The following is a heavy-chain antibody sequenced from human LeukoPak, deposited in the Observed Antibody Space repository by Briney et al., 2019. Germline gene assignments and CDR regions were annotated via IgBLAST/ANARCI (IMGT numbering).Heavy chain of an antibody. CDR1: GFTFSSYA. J-gene: IGHJ4*02. D-gene: IGHD6-19*01. Sequence: QPGGSPRLSCAASGFTFSSYAMSWVRQAPGKGLEWVSAISGSGGSTYYADSVKGRFTISRDKSKNTLYLQMNSLRAEDTAVYYCAKVRWLPRTGLDYWGQGTLVTVSS. V-gene: IGHV3-23*01. CDR2: ISGSGGST. CDR3: AKVRWLPRTGLDY.